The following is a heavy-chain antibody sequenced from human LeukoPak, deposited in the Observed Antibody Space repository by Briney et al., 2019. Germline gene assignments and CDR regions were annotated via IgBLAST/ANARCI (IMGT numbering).Heavy chain of an antibody. CDR1: GGSISSSSYY. D-gene: IGHD1-26*01. V-gene: IGHV4-39*07. CDR3: ARDRNGGGSHDY. Sequence: SETLSLTCTVSGGSISSSSYYWGWIRQPPGKGLEWIGSIYYSGSTYYNPSLKSRVTISVDRSKNQFSLKLSSVTAADTAVYYCARDRNGGGSHDYWGQGTLVTVSS. J-gene: IGHJ4*02. CDR2: IYYSGST.